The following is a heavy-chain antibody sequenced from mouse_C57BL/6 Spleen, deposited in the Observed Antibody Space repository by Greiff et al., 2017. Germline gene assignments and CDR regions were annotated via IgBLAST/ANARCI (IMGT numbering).Heavy chain of an antibody. CDR3: ATLSYYSNYFDY. CDR1: GFSLTSYG. CDR2: IWSGGST. D-gene: IGHD2-5*01. Sequence: VQRVESGPGLVQPSQSLSITCTVSGFSLTSYGVHWVRQSPGKGLEWLGVIWSGGSTDYNAAFISRLSISKDNSKSQVFFKMNSLQADDTAIYYCATLSYYSNYFDYWGQGTTLTVSS. V-gene: IGHV2-2*01. J-gene: IGHJ2*01.